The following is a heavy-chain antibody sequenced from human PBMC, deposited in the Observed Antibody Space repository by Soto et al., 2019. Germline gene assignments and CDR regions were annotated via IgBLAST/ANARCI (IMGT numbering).Heavy chain of an antibody. CDR2: IYPGDSDT. Sequence: SGESLKISCKGSGYSLTNYWIGWVRQMPGKGLEWMGIIYPGDSDTRCSPSFQGQVTISVDKSISTAYLQWSSLKASDTAMYYCARRYSNYVVYAFDIWGQGTTVTVS. D-gene: IGHD4-4*01. CDR1: GYSLTNYW. V-gene: IGHV5-51*01. CDR3: ARRYSNYVVYAFDI. J-gene: IGHJ3*02.